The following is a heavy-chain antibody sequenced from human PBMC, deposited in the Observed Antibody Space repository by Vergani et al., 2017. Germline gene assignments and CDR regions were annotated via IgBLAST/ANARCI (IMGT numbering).Heavy chain of an antibody. CDR3: AREALVEASDAFDI. V-gene: IGHV3-33*01. J-gene: IGHJ3*02. CDR2: IWYDGSKK. Sequence: QVQLVESGGGVVQPGRSLRLSCVASGFTFSTYCIHWVRQAPGKGLEWVAVIWYDGSKKYYADSVKGRFTISRDNPKNTLYLQMNSLRAEDTAVYYCAREALVEASDAFDIWGQGTMVTVSS. D-gene: IGHD3-10*01. CDR1: GFTFSTYC.